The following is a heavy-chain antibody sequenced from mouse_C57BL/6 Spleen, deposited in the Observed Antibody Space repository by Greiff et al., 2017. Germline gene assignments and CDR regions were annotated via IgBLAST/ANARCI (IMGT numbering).Heavy chain of an antibody. CDR3: TTHSTTVVERYYFDY. Sequence: SGAELVRPGASVKLSCTASGFNIKDDYMHWVKQRPEQGLEWIGWIDPENGDTEYASKFQGKATITADTSSNTAYLQLSSLTSKDTAVYYCTTHSTTVVERYYFDYWGQGTTLTVSS. CDR1: GFNIKDDY. V-gene: IGHV14-4*01. D-gene: IGHD1-1*01. J-gene: IGHJ2*01. CDR2: IDPENGDT.